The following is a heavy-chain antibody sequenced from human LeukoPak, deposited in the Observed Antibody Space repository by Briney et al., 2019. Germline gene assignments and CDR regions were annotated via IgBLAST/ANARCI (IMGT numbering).Heavy chain of an antibody. J-gene: IGHJ4*02. CDR3: ARATVLGAHYFDY. Sequence: GGSLRLSCAASGFTFSSYSMNWVRQAPGKGLEWVSSISSSSSYIYYAESLKGRFTISRDNAKNTLYLQMSSLRAEDTAVYYCARATVLGAHYFDYWGQGTLVSVSS. CDR1: GFTFSSYS. CDR2: ISSSSSYI. D-gene: IGHD4-17*01. V-gene: IGHV3-21*01.